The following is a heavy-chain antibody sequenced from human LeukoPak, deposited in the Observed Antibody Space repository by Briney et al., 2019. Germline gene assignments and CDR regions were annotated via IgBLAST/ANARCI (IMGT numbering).Heavy chain of an antibody. J-gene: IGHJ4*02. D-gene: IGHD3-3*01. CDR2: IFPRDSDT. CDR1: GYSLPSYW. Sequence: GESLKISRKGSGYSLPSYWIGWVRQMPGQGLEWMGIIFPRDSDTRYSPSFQDQVTIPVDKSISTAYLQWSSLKASDSARYYCARFRDFGVVSGDYWGQGTLVTVSS. CDR3: ARFRDFGVVSGDY. V-gene: IGHV5-51*01.